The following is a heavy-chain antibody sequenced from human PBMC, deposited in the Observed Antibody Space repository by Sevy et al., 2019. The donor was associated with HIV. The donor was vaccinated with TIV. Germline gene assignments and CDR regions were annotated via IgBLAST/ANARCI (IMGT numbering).Heavy chain of an antibody. Sequence: SETLSLTCTVSGDSISGYYWSWIRQPPGKGLEWIGYIFYNGITNYNPSLKSRVTISVDTSKNQFSLKLSSVTASDTAVYYCARSIAAPRGMDVWGQGTTVTVSS. V-gene: IGHV4-59*01. CDR3: ARSIAAPRGMDV. D-gene: IGHD6-6*01. J-gene: IGHJ6*02. CDR2: IFYNGIT. CDR1: GDSISGYY.